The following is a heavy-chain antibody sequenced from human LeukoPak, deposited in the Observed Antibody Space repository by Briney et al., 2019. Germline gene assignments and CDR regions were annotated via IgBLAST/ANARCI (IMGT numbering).Heavy chain of an antibody. CDR3: ARCGSGSYALNWFDP. V-gene: IGHV4-39*07. J-gene: IGHJ5*02. D-gene: IGHD3-10*01. CDR1: GGSISSSTYY. Sequence: SETLSLTCTVSGGSISSSTYYWGWIRQPPGKGLEWIGSIYHSGSTYYNPSLKSRVTISVDTSKNQFSLKLSSVTAADTAVYYCARCGSGSYALNWFDPWGQGTLVTVSS. CDR2: IYHSGST.